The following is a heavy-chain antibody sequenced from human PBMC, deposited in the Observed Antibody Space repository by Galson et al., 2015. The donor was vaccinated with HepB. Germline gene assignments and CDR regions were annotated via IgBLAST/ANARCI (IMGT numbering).Heavy chain of an antibody. Sequence: SLRLSCAVSGFTFSSYTMNWVRQALGKGLEWISYISTTSSTIYYADSVKGRFTISRDNAKNSLYLQMNSLRAEDTAVYYCARGLWLDFWGQGTQVTVSS. CDR1: GFTFSSYT. V-gene: IGHV3-48*04. J-gene: IGHJ4*02. D-gene: IGHD5-18*01. CDR3: ARGLWLDF. CDR2: ISTTSSTI.